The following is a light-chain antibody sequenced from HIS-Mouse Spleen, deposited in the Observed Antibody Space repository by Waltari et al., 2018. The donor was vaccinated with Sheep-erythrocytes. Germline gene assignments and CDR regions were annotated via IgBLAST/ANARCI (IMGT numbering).Light chain of an antibody. Sequence: QSALTQPASVSGSPGQLITISCTGTSRDVGGYNYVSWYQQHPGKAPKLMIYDVSNRPSGVSNRFSGSKSGNTASLTISGLQAEDEADYYCSSYTSSSTSWVFGGGTKLTVL. CDR2: DVS. CDR3: SSYTSSSTSWV. J-gene: IGLJ3*02. V-gene: IGLV2-14*03. CDR1: SRDVGGYNY.